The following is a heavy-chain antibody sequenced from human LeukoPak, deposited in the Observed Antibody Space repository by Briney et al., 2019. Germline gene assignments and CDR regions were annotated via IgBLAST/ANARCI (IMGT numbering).Heavy chain of an antibody. CDR3: ARGYYGSGSYYPFDY. Sequence: VGSLRLSCAASGFTFSSYWMHRVRQAPGKGLVWVSRTNSDGSSTSYADSVKGQFTISRDNAKNTLYLQMNSLRAEDTAVYYCARGYYGSGSYYPFDYWGQGTLVTVSS. D-gene: IGHD3-10*01. CDR1: GFTFSSYW. CDR2: TNSDGSST. J-gene: IGHJ4*02. V-gene: IGHV3-74*01.